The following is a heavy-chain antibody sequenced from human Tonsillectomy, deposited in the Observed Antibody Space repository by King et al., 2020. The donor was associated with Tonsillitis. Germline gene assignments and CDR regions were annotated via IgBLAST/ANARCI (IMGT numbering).Heavy chain of an antibody. J-gene: IGHJ4*02. CDR1: GFTFSDAW. D-gene: IGHD2-2*01. CDR2: IKTKAQGGAI. Sequence: VQLVESGGGLVKPGESLRLSCETSGFTFSDAWMSWVRQPPGKGLEWVGRIKTKAQGGAIDYAVPVKGRFTISRDDSKNTLYLKMNNLQPDDTAVYYCTRRSSLGGQGTLVTVSS. V-gene: IGHV3-15*01. CDR3: TRRSSL.